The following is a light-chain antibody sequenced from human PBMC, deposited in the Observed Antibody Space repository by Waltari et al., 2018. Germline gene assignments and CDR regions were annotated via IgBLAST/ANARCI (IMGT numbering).Light chain of an antibody. CDR3: LLYYRSTQSIV. V-gene: IGLV7-43*01. J-gene: IGLJ2*01. CDR1: TGSVTSAFF. CDR2: STS. Sequence: QPLVTQEPSVTVSPGGTVTLTCASSTGSVTSAFFPTWFQQKPGQAPMALIFSTSHKHSWTPSRVSGSLRGGKAVLTLSGVQPEDEADYYCLLYYRSTQSIVFGGGTKVTV.